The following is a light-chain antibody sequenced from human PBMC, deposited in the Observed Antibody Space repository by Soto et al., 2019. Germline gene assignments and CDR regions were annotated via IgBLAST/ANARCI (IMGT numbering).Light chain of an antibody. V-gene: IGKV3-15*01. Sequence: EIVLTQSPGTLSLSPGERATLPYRASQSFNSIYLAWYQQQPGQAPRLLIYGASTRATGIPARFSGSGSGTEFTLTISSLQSEDFAVYYCQQYNNWPRTFGQGTKVDNK. CDR1: QSFNSIY. CDR3: QQYNNWPRT. J-gene: IGKJ1*01. CDR2: GAS.